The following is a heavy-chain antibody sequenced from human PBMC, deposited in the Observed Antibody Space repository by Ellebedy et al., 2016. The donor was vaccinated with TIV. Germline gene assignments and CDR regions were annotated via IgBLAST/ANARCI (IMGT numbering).Heavy chain of an antibody. Sequence: GESLKISCAASGFTVSYTYMSWVRQAPGKGLEWVSVIHTGGDTYYADYVKARFTISRDSSKNTLYLQMNSLRAEDTAVYYCARRITGTYGDDALDIWGQGTMVTVSS. D-gene: IGHD1-20*01. CDR1: GFTVSYTY. CDR2: IHTGGDT. V-gene: IGHV3-53*01. CDR3: ARRITGTYGDDALDI. J-gene: IGHJ3*02.